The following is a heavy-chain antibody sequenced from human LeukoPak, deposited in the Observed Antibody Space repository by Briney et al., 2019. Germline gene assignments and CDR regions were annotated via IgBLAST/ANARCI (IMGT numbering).Heavy chain of an antibody. CDR1: GFTFGSYS. D-gene: IGHD5-12*01. CDR2: ISSTSSYI. CDR3: ARVSSGYQGWFDP. V-gene: IGHV3-21*01. J-gene: IGHJ5*02. Sequence: PGGSLRLSCAASGFTFGSYSMNWVRQVPGKGLQWVSSISSTSSYIYYADSVKGRFTVSRDNAKNSLSLQMNSLGAEDTAVYYCARVSSGYQGWFDPWGQGILVTVSS.